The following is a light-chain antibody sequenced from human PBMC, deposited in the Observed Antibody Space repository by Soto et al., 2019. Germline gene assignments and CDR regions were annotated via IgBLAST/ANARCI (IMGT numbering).Light chain of an antibody. Sequence: QSALTQPASVSGSPGQSITISCTGTRSDVGYYDYVSWYQQRPGKAPTLVIYDVSHRPSGVSDRFSGSKSGNTASLTISGLQAEDEGDYYCSSYTTTYTWMFGGGTKLTVL. V-gene: IGLV2-14*01. CDR1: RSDVGYYDY. CDR2: DVS. J-gene: IGLJ3*02. CDR3: SSYTTTYTWM.